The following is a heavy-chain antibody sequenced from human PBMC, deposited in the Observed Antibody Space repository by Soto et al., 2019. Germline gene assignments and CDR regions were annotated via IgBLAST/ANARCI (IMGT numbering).Heavy chain of an antibody. CDR1: GGSISSSSYY. D-gene: IGHD4-17*01. CDR2: IYYSGST. Sequence: SETLSLTCNVSGGSISSSSYYWGWIRQPPGKGLEWIGSIYYSGSTYYNPSLKSRVTISVDTSKNPFSLKLSSVTAADTAVYYCARQGFDYGDYEIAYWFDPWGQGTLVTVSS. CDR3: ARQGFDYGDYEIAYWFDP. J-gene: IGHJ5*02. V-gene: IGHV4-39*01.